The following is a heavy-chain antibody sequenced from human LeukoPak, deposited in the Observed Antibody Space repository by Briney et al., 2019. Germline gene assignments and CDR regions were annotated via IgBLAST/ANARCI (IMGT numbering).Heavy chain of an antibody. CDR1: GFTFSSYA. V-gene: IGHV3-23*01. J-gene: IGHJ4*02. CDR3: AKDDAWLQYGD. Sequence: GGSLRLSCAASGFTFSSYAMSWVRQAPGKGLEWVSAISGSGFTTYYADSVKGRFTISRDNSKGTVSLQMNSLRPEDTAVYYCAKDDAWLQYGDWGRGTLVTVSS. CDR2: ISGSGFTT. D-gene: IGHD5-24*01.